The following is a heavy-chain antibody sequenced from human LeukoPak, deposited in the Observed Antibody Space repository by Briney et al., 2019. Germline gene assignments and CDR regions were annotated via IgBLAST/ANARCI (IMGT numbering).Heavy chain of an antibody. Sequence: GGSLRLSCAASGFTFSDYYMSWIRQAPGKGLEWVSSIASSTTYIYYADSVKGRFTISRDNAKNSLYLQMNSLRAEDTAVYYCARENGDYYGSGSYYKGYYYYYYGMDVWGQGTTVTVSS. V-gene: IGHV3-11*06. J-gene: IGHJ6*02. CDR3: ARENGDYYGSGSYYKGYYYYYYGMDV. CDR2: IASSTTYI. CDR1: GFTFSDYY. D-gene: IGHD3-10*01.